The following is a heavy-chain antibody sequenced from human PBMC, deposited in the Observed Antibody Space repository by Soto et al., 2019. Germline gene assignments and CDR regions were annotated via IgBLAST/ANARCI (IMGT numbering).Heavy chain of an antibody. CDR2: ISRSGTT. V-gene: IGHV4-4*02. Sequence: ATLALPFAVTGGSISSSNWWTWVRQPPGEGLEWVGEISRSGTTNYKPSLKSRVSISVDKSRNEFSLNLGSVTAADTAMYYCARDSASSGVFTWGQGTMVTVSS. D-gene: IGHD6-19*01. J-gene: IGHJ3*01. CDR1: GGSISSSNW. CDR3: ARDSASSGVFT.